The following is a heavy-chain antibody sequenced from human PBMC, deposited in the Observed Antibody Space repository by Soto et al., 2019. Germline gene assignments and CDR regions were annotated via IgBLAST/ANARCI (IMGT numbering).Heavy chain of an antibody. Sequence: ASVKVSCKASGYTFTSYYIHWVRQAPGQGLEWMGIINPSGDHTSYEQKFQGRVTMSGGTSTTTVYMELSSLRSEDTAVYYCAREGLNYYDSSGYNDAFDIWGQGTMVTVSS. D-gene: IGHD3-22*01. J-gene: IGHJ3*02. CDR3: AREGLNYYDSSGYNDAFDI. CDR1: GYTFTSYY. CDR2: INPSGDHT. V-gene: IGHV1-46*01.